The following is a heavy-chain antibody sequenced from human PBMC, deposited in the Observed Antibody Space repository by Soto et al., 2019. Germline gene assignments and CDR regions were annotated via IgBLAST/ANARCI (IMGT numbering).Heavy chain of an antibody. J-gene: IGHJ4*02. Sequence: SETLSLTCAVYGGSFSGYYWSWIRQPPGKGLEWIGGINHSGSTNYNPALKSRFTISVETSKNHFSLKLSSVTAADTAVYYRARGPASGGSCFDYWGQGTLVTVSS. CDR1: GGSFSGYY. CDR3: ARGPASGGSCFDY. CDR2: INHSGST. D-gene: IGHD2-15*01. V-gene: IGHV4-34*01.